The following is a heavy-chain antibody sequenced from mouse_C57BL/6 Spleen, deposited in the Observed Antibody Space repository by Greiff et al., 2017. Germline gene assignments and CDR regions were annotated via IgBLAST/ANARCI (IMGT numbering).Heavy chain of an antibody. CDR3: ARNDGYYGAFDY. CDR1: GYTFTSYW. CDR2: IHPNSGST. Sequence: QVQLQQPGAELVKPGASVKLSCKASGYTFTSYWMHWVKQRPGQGLEWIGMIHPNSGSTNYNEKFKSKATLTVDKSSSTAYMQLSSLTSEDSAVYYCARNDGYYGAFDYWGQGTTLTVSS. D-gene: IGHD2-3*01. V-gene: IGHV1-64*01. J-gene: IGHJ2*01.